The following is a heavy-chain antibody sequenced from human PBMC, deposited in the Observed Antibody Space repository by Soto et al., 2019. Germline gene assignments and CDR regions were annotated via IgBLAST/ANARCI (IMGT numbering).Heavy chain of an antibody. D-gene: IGHD4-17*01. J-gene: IGHJ4*02. Sequence: SETLSLTCTVSGGSISNYYRSWIRQPPGKGLEWIGCVYYSGSTNYNPSLKSRVTISVDTSKNQFSLKLSSVTAADTAVYYCTREQTSTVVTQWGQGTLVTVSS. CDR3: TREQTSTVVTQ. CDR1: GGSISNYY. V-gene: IGHV4-59*01. CDR2: VYYSGST.